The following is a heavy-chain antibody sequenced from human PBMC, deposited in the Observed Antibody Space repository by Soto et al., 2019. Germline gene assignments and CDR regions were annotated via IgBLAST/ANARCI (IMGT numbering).Heavy chain of an antibody. CDR2: IYYSGST. CDR1: GGSISXXXXX. J-gene: IGHJ6*02. CDR3: ARRYNWNYGDYYGMDV. Sequence: QLQLQESGPGLVKPSXTXXXTCTVSGGSISXXXXXXXXXXXXXGKGLEWIGSIYYSGSTYYNPSLKSRVTISVDTSKNQFSLKLSSVTAADTAVYYCARRYNWNYGDYYGMDVWGQGTTVTVSS. V-gene: IGHV4-39*01. D-gene: IGHD1-7*01.